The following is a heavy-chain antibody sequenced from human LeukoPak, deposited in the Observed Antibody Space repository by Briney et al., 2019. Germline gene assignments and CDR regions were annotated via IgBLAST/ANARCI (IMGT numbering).Heavy chain of an antibody. CDR2: INHSGST. Sequence: SETLSLTCAVYGGSFSGYYWNWIRQPPGKGLEWIGEINHSGSTNYNPSLKSRVTISVDTSKNQFSLKLSSVTAADTAVYYCARGIRFDYWGQGTLVTVSS. CDR3: ARGIRFDY. D-gene: IGHD4-17*01. V-gene: IGHV4-34*01. CDR1: GGSFSGYY. J-gene: IGHJ4*02.